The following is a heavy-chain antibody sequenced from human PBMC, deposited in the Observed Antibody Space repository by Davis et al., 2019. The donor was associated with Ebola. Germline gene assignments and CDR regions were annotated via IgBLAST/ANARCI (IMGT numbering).Heavy chain of an antibody. Sequence: SETLSLTCTVSGASITSFYWSWIRQPPGKGLEWIGYIYYSGITHYNPSLKSRVTISADTSRNQFSLKLRSVTAADTAVYYCAGLAIDSSGWYFYGMDVWGKGATVTVSS. J-gene: IGHJ6*04. CDR1: GASITSFY. D-gene: IGHD6-19*01. CDR3: AGLAIDSSGWYFYGMDV. CDR2: IYYSGIT. V-gene: IGHV4-59*01.